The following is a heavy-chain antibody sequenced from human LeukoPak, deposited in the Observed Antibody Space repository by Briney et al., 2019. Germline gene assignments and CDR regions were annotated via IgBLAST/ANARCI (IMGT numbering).Heavy chain of an antibody. CDR3: AKGGYQWWLVEKTFDY. D-gene: IGHD6-19*01. CDR2: VSGSGGST. J-gene: IGHJ4*02. Sequence: PGGSLRLSCAASGFTFSSYAMSWVRQAPGKGLEWVSAVSGSGGSTCYADSVKGRFTISRDNSKNTLYLQMNSLRAEDTAVYYCAKGGYQWWLVEKTFDYWGQGTLVTVSS. V-gene: IGHV3-23*01. CDR1: GFTFSSYA.